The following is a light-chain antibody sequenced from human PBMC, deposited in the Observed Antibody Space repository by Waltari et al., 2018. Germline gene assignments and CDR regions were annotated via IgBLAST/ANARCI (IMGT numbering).Light chain of an antibody. Sequence: QSALTQPAPVSGSPGQSISISCTGISSDVGGFNFVSWYQQHPGNAPKLMIYDVFNRASGVSTRFSGSKSDNAASLAISGLQAEDEAVYYCSSYTASPPHVVFGGGTKVTVL. J-gene: IGLJ2*01. CDR2: DVF. CDR1: SSDVGGFNF. V-gene: IGLV2-14*03. CDR3: SSYTASPPHVV.